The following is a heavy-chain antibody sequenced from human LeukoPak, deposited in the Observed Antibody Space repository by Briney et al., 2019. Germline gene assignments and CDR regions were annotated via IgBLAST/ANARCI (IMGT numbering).Heavy chain of an antibody. CDR3: ARSGDLNTERAFDI. D-gene: IGHD4-17*01. V-gene: IGHV4-59*01. Sequence: SETLSLTCTVSGGSISSYYWSWIRQPPGKGLEWIGYIYYSGSTNHNPSLESRVTISVDTSKNQFSLKLSSVTAADTAVYYCARSGDLNTERAFDIWGQGTMVTVSS. J-gene: IGHJ3*02. CDR1: GGSISSYY. CDR2: IYYSGST.